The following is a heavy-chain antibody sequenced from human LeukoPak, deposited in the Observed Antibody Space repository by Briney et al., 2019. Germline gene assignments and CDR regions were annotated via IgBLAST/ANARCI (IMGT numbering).Heavy chain of an antibody. CDR2: IIPIFGTA. CDR1: GGTFSSYA. CDR3: AGGHRGYSYGYDYFDY. J-gene: IGHJ4*02. Sequence: AVKVSCKASGGTFSSYAISWVRQAPVQGLEWMGGIIPIFGTANYAQKFQGRVTITADKSTSTAYMELSSLRSEDTAVYYCAGGHRGYSYGYDYFDYWGQGTLVTVSS. V-gene: IGHV1-69*06. D-gene: IGHD5-18*01.